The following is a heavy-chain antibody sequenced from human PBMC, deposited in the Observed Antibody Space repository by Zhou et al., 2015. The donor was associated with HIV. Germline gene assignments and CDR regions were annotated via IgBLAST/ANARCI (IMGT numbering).Heavy chain of an antibody. CDR2: IIPIFGTA. Sequence: QVQLVQSGAEVKKPGSSVKVSCKASGGTFSSYAISWVRQAPGQGLEWMGGIIPIFGTANYAQKFQGRVTITADESTSTAYMELSSLRSEDTAVYYCARGNYDYSNYVHIRYYYFDYWGQGTLVTVSS. V-gene: IGHV1-69*12. D-gene: IGHD4-11*01. CDR3: ARGNYDYSNYVHIRYYYFDY. J-gene: IGHJ4*02. CDR1: GGTFSSYA.